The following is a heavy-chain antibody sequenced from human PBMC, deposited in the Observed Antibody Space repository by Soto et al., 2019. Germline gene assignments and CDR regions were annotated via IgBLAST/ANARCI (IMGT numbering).Heavy chain of an antibody. CDR2: MYPSGSS. Sequence: QVQLQESGPGLVKPSETLSLTCAVSGGSISSPNWWSWYRQPPGKGLEWIGEMYPSGSSNRNPSRNSRVTISLDTSKNHFSLKLTSLTAADTAMYYCAREGFDHRTDYWGQGIPVTVSS. J-gene: IGHJ4*02. V-gene: IGHV4-4*02. CDR1: GGSISSPNW. CDR3: AREGFDHRTDY.